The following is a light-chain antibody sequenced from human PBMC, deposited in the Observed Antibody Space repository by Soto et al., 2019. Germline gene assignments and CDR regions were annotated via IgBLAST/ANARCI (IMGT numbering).Light chain of an antibody. CDR1: QSVSSSY. J-gene: IGKJ2*01. V-gene: IGKV3-20*01. CDR2: GAS. Sequence: EIVLTQSPGTLSLSPGERATLSCRASQSVSSSYLAWYQQKPGQAPRLLIYGASSRATGIPDSFSGSGSGTDVTLTISILEPEDFAVYYCQQYGSTPKYTFGQVTKLEI. CDR3: QQYGSTPKYT.